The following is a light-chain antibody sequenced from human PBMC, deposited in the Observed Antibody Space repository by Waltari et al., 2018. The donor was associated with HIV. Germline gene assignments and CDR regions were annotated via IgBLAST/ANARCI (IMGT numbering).Light chain of an antibody. J-gene: IGKJ4*01. CDR3: QQYNKWSRGT. CDR2: GAS. Sequence: EVVMTQSPATLSVSPGERATLSCRASQSVSSYLAWYQQKPGQAPRLLSYGASTRATGIPSRFVGSGSGTDFTLTISSLQSEDFAVYFCQQYNKWSRGTFGGGTKVEVK. V-gene: IGKV3D-15*01. CDR1: QSVSSY.